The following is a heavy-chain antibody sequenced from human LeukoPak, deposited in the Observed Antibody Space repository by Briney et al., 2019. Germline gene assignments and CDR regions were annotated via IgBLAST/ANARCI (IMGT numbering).Heavy chain of an antibody. J-gene: IGHJ4*02. Sequence: KPSETLSLTCAVYGGSFSGYYWSWIRQPPGKGLKWIGEINHSGSTNYNPSLKSRVTISVDTSKNQFSLKLSSVTAADTAVYYCARSLSGAYSYPPDYWGQGTLVTVYS. CDR2: INHSGST. CDR1: GGSFSGYY. V-gene: IGHV4-34*01. D-gene: IGHD5-18*01. CDR3: ARSLSGAYSYPPDY.